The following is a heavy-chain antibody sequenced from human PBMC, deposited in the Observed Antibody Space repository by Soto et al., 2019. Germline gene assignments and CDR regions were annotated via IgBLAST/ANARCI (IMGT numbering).Heavy chain of an antibody. D-gene: IGHD2-2*03. V-gene: IGHV4-4*07. Sequence: PSETLSLTCTVSRGSISSYYWSWIRQPAGKGLEWIGRIYTSGSTNYNPSLKSRVTMSVDTSKNQFSLKLSSVTAADTAVYYCARDLSGYCSSTSCYSSWFDPWGQGTLVTVSS. CDR1: RGSISSYY. J-gene: IGHJ5*02. CDR2: IYTSGST. CDR3: ARDLSGYCSSTSCYSSWFDP.